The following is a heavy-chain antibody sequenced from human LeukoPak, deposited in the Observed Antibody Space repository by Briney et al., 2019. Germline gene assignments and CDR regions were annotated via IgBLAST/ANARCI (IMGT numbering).Heavy chain of an antibody. CDR2: INHSGST. CDR1: GGSFSGYY. D-gene: IGHD2-15*01. CDR3: ARDAVVVAATVNYYYYMDV. Sequence: PSETLSLTCAVYGGSFSGYYWSWIRQPPGKGLEWIGEINHSGSTNYNPSLKSRVTMSVDTSKNQFSLKLSSVTAADTAVYYCARDAVVVAATVNYYYYMDVWGKGTTVTISS. J-gene: IGHJ6*03. V-gene: IGHV4-34*01.